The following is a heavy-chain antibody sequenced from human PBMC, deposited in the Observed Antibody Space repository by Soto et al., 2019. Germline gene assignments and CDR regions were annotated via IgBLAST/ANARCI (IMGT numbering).Heavy chain of an antibody. V-gene: IGHV3-21*01. Sequence: EVQRVESGGGLVKPGGSLRLSCAASGFTFSSYSMNWVRQAPGKGLEWVSSISTSSSYMYYADSVRGRFTISRDNAKNSLYLQMDSLRAEDTAVYYCARAGDYLGQGTLVTVSS. CDR1: GFTFSSYS. CDR3: ARAGDY. CDR2: ISTSSSYM. J-gene: IGHJ4*02.